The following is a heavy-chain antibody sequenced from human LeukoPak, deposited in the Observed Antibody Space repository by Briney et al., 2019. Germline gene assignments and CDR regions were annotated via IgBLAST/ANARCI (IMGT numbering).Heavy chain of an antibody. V-gene: IGHV4-34*01. J-gene: IGHJ4*02. Sequence: SETLSLTCAVYGGSFSAYYWSWIRQPPGKGLEWIGEINHSGSTNYNPSLKSRVTMSVDTSKNQFSLKLSSVTAADTAVYYCARHTRQWELPRITDYWGQGSLVTVSS. CDR3: ARHTRQWELPRITDY. CDR1: GGSFSAYY. CDR2: INHSGST. D-gene: IGHD1-26*01.